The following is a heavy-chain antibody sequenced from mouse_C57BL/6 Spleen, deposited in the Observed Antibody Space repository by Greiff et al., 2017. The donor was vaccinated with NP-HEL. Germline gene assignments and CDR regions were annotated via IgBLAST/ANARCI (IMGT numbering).Heavy chain of an antibody. CDR3: ASPGIYYGNYGDY. D-gene: IGHD2-1*01. Sequence: QVQLQQPGAELVKPGASVKLSCKASGYTFTSYWMQWVKQRPGQGLGWIGEIDPSDSYTNYNQKFKGKATLTVDTYSSTAYMQLSSLTSEDAAVYYCASPGIYYGNYGDYWGQGTTLTVSS. J-gene: IGHJ2*01. CDR2: IDPSDSYT. CDR1: GYTFTSYW. V-gene: IGHV1-50*01.